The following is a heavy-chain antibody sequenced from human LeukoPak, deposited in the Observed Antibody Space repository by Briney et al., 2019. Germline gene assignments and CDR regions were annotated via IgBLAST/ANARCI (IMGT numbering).Heavy chain of an antibody. CDR2: INHSGST. J-gene: IGHJ4*02. Sequence: PSETLSLTCAVYGGSFSGYYWSWIRKPPRKGLEWIGEINHSGSTNYNPCLKSRVTISVDTSKNQFSLKLSSVIAADTAVYYCARETKYYGSGSYFDYWGQGTLVTVSS. V-gene: IGHV4-34*01. CDR1: GGSFSGYY. CDR3: ARETKYYGSGSYFDY. D-gene: IGHD3-10*01.